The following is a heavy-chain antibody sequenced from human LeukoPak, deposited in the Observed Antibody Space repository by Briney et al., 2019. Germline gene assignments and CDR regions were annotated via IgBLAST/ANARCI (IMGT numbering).Heavy chain of an antibody. D-gene: IGHD3-10*01. V-gene: IGHV3-66*01. CDR3: ASILRSSSGYYFDY. CDR1: GFPFSSYA. CDR2: IYSGDTT. Sequence: GGSLRLSCAASGFPFSSYAMSWVRQALGKGLEWVSVIYSGDTTFYADSVRGKFTISRDNSKNTLYLQMNSLRAEDTAVYYCASILRSSSGYYFDYWGQGTLVTVSS. J-gene: IGHJ4*02.